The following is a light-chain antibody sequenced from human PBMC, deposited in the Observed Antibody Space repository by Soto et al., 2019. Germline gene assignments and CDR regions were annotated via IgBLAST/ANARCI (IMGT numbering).Light chain of an antibody. V-gene: IGKV3-15*01. CDR1: QTVSSN. CDR3: QQYNNWPQLT. CDR2: GAS. J-gene: IGKJ4*01. Sequence: EIVMTQSPATLSVSPGERATLSCRASQTVSSNLAWYQQKPGLAPRLLIYGASTRATGIPARFSGSGSGTDFTLTISSLQPEDFAVYYCQQYNNWPQLTFGGGTKVEIQ.